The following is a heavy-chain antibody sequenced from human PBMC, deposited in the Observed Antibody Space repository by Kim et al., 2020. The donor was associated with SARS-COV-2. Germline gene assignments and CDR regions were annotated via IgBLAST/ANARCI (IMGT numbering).Heavy chain of an antibody. CDR3: ARVGAGSYFPFHY. J-gene: IGHJ4*02. CDR1: GGSISGYY. CDR2: IYYSGNT. D-gene: IGHD1-26*01. Sequence: SETLSLTCTVSGGSISGYYWSWIRQSPGKGLEWTGYIYYSGNTDYSPSLKSRVTISVDTSKNQFSLELTSVTAAETAGYYCARVGAGSYFPFHYWGQG. V-gene: IGHV4-59*13.